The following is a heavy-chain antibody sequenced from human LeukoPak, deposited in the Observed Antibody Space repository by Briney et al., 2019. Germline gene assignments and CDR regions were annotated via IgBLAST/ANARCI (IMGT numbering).Heavy chain of an antibody. D-gene: IGHD5-18*01. CDR2: IYYSGNT. Sequence: SETLSLTCTVSGGSISSYYWSWIRQPPGKGLEWIGYIYYSGNTNYNPSLKSRVTMSVDTSKNQFSLRLTSVTAADTAVYYCARDARGCNYGHEIDAFDIWGQGTMVTVSS. J-gene: IGHJ3*02. CDR1: GGSISSYY. V-gene: IGHV4-59*01. CDR3: ARDARGCNYGHEIDAFDI.